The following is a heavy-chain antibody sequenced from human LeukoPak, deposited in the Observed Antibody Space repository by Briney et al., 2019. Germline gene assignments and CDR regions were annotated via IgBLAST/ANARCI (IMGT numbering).Heavy chain of an antibody. CDR3: ARRISSGYYNRVDY. CDR1: GGSFSGYY. Sequence: SETLSLTCAVYGGSFSGYYWSWIRQPPGKGLEWIGEINHSGGTNYNPSLKSRVTISVDTSKNQLSLKLSSVSAADTAVYYCARRISSGYYNRVDYWGQGTLVTVSS. J-gene: IGHJ4*02. V-gene: IGHV4-34*01. D-gene: IGHD3-22*01. CDR2: INHSGGT.